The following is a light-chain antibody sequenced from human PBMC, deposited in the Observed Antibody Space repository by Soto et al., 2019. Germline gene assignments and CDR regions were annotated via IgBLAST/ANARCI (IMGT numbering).Light chain of an antibody. CDR3: QQRTNWLT. Sequence: DIVLTQSPATLSLSPGERATLSCRASQSVRNLLAWYQQKPGQAPRILIYDASSRATGIPARFSGSGSGTDFTLTISSLEPEEFAVYYCQQRTNWLTFGGGTKVEIK. V-gene: IGKV3-11*01. CDR1: QSVRNL. J-gene: IGKJ4*01. CDR2: DAS.